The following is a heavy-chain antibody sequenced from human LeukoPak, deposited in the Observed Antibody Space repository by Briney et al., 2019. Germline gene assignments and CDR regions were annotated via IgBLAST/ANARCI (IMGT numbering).Heavy chain of an antibody. CDR3: AAPPGGYYDFWSGYYE. V-gene: IGHV3-23*01. Sequence: GGSLRLSCAASGFTFSSYAMSWVRQAPGKGLEWVSAISGSGGSTYYADSVKGRFTISRDNSKNTLYLQMNSLRAEDTAVYYCAAPPGGYYDFWSGYYEWGQGTLVTVSS. D-gene: IGHD3-3*01. CDR2: ISGSGGST. CDR1: GFTFSSYA. J-gene: IGHJ4*02.